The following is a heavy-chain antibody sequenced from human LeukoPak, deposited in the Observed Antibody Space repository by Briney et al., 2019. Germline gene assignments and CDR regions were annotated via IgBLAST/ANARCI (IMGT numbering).Heavy chain of an antibody. D-gene: IGHD5-18*01. Sequence: GGSLRLSCAASGFTFSSYAMHWVRQAPGKGLEWVAVISYDGSNKYYADSVKGRFTISRDNSKNTLYLQMNSLRAEDTAVYYCARCQQLWHSHFDYWGQGTLVTVSS. V-gene: IGHV3-30*04. J-gene: IGHJ4*02. CDR1: GFTFSSYA. CDR2: ISYDGSNK. CDR3: ARCQQLWHSHFDY.